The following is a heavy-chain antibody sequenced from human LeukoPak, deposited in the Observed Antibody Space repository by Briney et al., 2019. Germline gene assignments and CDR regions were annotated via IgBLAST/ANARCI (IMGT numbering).Heavy chain of an antibody. CDR1: GFTLSSYS. J-gene: IGHJ6*02. D-gene: IGHD5-18*01. CDR2: ISSSSSAI. Sequence: GGSLRLSCAASGFTLSSYSMNWVRQAPGKGLEWVSYISSSSSAIYYADSVKGRFTISRDNAKNSLYLQMNSLRAEDTAVYYCAREDGGWDTAMVNDYYYYGMDVWGQGTTVTVSS. CDR3: AREDGGWDTAMVNDYYYYGMDV. V-gene: IGHV3-48*01.